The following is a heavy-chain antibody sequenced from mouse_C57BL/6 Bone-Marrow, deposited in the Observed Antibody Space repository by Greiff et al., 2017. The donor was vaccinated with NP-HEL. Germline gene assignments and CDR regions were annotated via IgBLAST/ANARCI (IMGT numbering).Heavy chain of an antibody. CDR2: IHPSDSDT. J-gene: IGHJ2*01. V-gene: IGHV1-74*01. CDR1: GYTFTSYW. D-gene: IGHD1-1*01. Sequence: VQLQQPGAELVKPGASVPVSCKASGYTFTSYWMHWVKPRRGQGLEWIGRIHPSDSDTNYNQKFKGKATLIVDKSSSTAYMHLSSLTSEDAAVDYCAQWGTTVVATDYWGQGTTLTVSS. CDR3: AQWGTTVVATDY.